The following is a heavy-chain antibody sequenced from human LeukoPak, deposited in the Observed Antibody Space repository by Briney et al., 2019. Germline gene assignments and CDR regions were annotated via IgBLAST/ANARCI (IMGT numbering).Heavy chain of an antibody. CDR2: INSDGSST. Sequence: GGSLRLSCAASGFTFSSYWMHWVRQAPGKGLVWVSRINSDGSSTSYADSVKGRFTISRDNAKNTLYLEMNSLRAEDTAVYYCARAGPLGSRDAFDIWGQGTMVTVSS. CDR1: GFTFSSYW. D-gene: IGHD7-27*01. V-gene: IGHV3-74*01. J-gene: IGHJ3*02. CDR3: ARAGPLGSRDAFDI.